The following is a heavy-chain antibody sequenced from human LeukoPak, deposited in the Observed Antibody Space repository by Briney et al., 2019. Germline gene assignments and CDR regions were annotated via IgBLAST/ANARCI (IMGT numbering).Heavy chain of an antibody. D-gene: IGHD4-17*01. J-gene: IGHJ4*02. CDR2: INHSGST. Sequence: PSETLSLTCAVYGASFSGYYWSWIRQPPGKGLEWIGEINHSGSTNYNPPLKSRVTISVDTSKNQFSLKLSSVTAADTAVYYCARKTRDYGDKLLDYWGQGTLVTVSS. CDR1: GASFSGYY. V-gene: IGHV4-34*01. CDR3: ARKTRDYGDKLLDY.